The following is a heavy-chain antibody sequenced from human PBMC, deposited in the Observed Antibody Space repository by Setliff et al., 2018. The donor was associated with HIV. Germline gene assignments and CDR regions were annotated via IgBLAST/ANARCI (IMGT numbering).Heavy chain of an antibody. CDR1: GFTFSSYW. D-gene: IGHD6-13*01. Sequence: GGSLRLSCAASGFTFSSYWMHWVRQAPGKGLVWVSRINSDGGSANYADSVKGRFTVSRDNAKNTLYLQMNSLRAEDTAVYYCARDRGSTSWRGGGFYYYGMDVWGQGTTVTVSS. CDR3: ARDRGSTSWRGGGFYYYGMDV. J-gene: IGHJ6*02. CDR2: INSDGGSA. V-gene: IGHV3-74*01.